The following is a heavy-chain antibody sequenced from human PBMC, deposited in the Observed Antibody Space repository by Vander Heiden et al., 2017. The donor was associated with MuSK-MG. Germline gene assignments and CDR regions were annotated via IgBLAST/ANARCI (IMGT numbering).Heavy chain of an antibody. J-gene: IGHJ3*02. CDR2: ISSSSSYI. V-gene: IGHV3-21*03. Sequence: EVQLVESGGGLVKPGGSLRLSCAASGFTFSSYSMNWVRQAPGKGLEWVSSISSSSSYIYYADAVKGRFTISRDNAKNSLYLQMNSLRAEDTAVYYCARRSVLGGDAFDIWGQGTMVTVSS. CDR3: ARRSVLGGDAFDI. D-gene: IGHD2-8*01. CDR1: GFTFSSYS.